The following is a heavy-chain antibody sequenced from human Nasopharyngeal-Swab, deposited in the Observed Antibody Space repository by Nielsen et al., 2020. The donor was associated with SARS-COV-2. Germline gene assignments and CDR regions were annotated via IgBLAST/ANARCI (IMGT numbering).Heavy chain of an antibody. CDR1: GGSISSYY. J-gene: IGHJ5*02. V-gene: IGHV4-59*01. Sequence: SETLSLTCTVSGGSISSYYWSWIRQPPGKGLEWIGYIYYSGSTNYNPSLKSRVTISVDTSKNQFSLKLSSVTAADTAVYYCARDFEYGPWFDPWGQGTLVTVSS. CDR2: IYYSGST. CDR3: ARDFEYGPWFDP. D-gene: IGHD3-10*01.